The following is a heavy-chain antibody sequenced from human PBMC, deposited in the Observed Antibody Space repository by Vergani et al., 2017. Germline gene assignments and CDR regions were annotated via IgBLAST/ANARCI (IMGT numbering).Heavy chain of an antibody. D-gene: IGHD4-17*01. CDR3: AREVYGDYGYYYYYYMDV. V-gene: IGHV4-59*02. Sequence: VQLVESGGGLVQPGGSLRLSCAASGFTVSSNYMSWVRQAPGKGLEWIGYIYYSGSTNYNPSLKSRVTISVDTSKNQFSLKLSSVTAADTAVYYCAREVYGDYGYYYYYYMDVWGKGTTVTVSS. J-gene: IGHJ6*03. CDR2: IYYSGST. CDR1: GFTVSSNY.